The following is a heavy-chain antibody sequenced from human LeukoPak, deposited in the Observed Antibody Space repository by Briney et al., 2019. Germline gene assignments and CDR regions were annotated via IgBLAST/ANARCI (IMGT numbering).Heavy chain of an antibody. CDR2: FDPEDGET. V-gene: IGHV1-24*01. D-gene: IGHD3-16*01. J-gene: IGHJ3*02. CDR3: TTGLRNAFDI. Sequence: GASVKVSCKVSGYSLTELSMHWVRQAPGEGLEWMGGFDPEDGETIYAQKFQGRVTMTDDISTDIAYMDLSSLRSEDTAVYYCTTGLRNAFDIWGQGTMVTVSS. CDR1: GYSLTELS.